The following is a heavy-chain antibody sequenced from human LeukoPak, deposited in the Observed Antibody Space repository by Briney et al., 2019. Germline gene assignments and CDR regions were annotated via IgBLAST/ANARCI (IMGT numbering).Heavy chain of an antibody. CDR3: ARVKSSWYEVNWFDP. CDR1: GFTFSSYA. Sequence: GGSLRLSCAASGFTFSSYAMHWVRQAPGKGLEWVAVISYDGSNKYYADSVKGRFTISRDNSKNTLYLQMNSLRAEDTAVYYCARVKSSWYEVNWFDPWGQGTLVTASS. J-gene: IGHJ5*02. V-gene: IGHV3-30*04. D-gene: IGHD6-13*01. CDR2: ISYDGSNK.